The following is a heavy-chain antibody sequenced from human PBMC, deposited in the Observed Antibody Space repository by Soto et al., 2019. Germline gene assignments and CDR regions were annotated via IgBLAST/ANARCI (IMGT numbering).Heavy chain of an antibody. V-gene: IGHV1-69*01. J-gene: IGHJ6*02. CDR1: GGIFSSYA. D-gene: IGHD6-6*01. CDR3: ARVISARLYYFYAMDF. Sequence: QVQLGQSGAEVKKPGSSVKVSCKASGGIFSSYAISWVRQAPGQGLEWMGGIIPLFGTTDYAQKFQGRVTITADESTSTAYMELSSLRSEDTAVFYCARVISARLYYFYAMDFWGQGTTVIVSS. CDR2: IIPLFGTT.